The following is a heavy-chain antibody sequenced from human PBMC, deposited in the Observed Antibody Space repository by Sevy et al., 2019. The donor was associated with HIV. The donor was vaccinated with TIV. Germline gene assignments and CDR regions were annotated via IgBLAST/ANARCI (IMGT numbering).Heavy chain of an antibody. V-gene: IGHV5-51*01. D-gene: IGHD4-4*01. CDR3: ARQLHDYSGNSGVNAFDI. Sequence: GESLKISCKGSGYSFTSYWIGWVRQMPGKGLEWMGIIYPGDSDTRYSPSFQGQVTISADKSISTAYLQWSSLKASDTAMYYCARQLHDYSGNSGVNAFDIWGQVTMVTVSS. CDR2: IYPGDSDT. J-gene: IGHJ3*02. CDR1: GYSFTSYW.